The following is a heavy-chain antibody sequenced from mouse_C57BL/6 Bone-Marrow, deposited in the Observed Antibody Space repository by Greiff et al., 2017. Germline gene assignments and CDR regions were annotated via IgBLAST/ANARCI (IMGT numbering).Heavy chain of an antibody. J-gene: IGHJ2*01. CDR1: GYTFTTYP. CDR3: ARGGNYGGYYFDY. D-gene: IGHD2-1*01. V-gene: IGHV1-47*01. Sequence: QVHVKQSGAELVKPGASVKMSCKASGYTFTTYPIAWMNQNHGKSLEWIGNFHPYNDDTKYNEKFKGRATLTLEKSSSTVYLELRRLTSDDSAVYYCARGGNYGGYYFDYWGQGTTLTVSS. CDR2: FHPYNDDT.